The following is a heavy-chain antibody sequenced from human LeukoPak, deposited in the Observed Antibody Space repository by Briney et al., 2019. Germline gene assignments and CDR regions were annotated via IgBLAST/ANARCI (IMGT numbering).Heavy chain of an antibody. CDR2: IRSKANSYAT. CDR3: TRQSRGYSQGPTCYYYYMDV. J-gene: IGHJ6*03. CDR1: GFTFSGSA. Sequence: GGSLRLSCAASGFTFSGSAVHWVRQASGKGLEWVGRIRSKANSYATAYAASVKGRFTISRDDSKNTAYLQMNSLKTEDTAVYYCTRQSRGYSQGPTCYYYYMDVWGKGTTVTVSS. D-gene: IGHD5-12*01. V-gene: IGHV3-73*01.